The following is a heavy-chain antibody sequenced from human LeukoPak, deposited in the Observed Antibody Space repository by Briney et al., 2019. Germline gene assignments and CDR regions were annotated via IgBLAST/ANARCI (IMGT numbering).Heavy chain of an antibody. D-gene: IGHD3-22*01. J-gene: IGHJ1*01. CDR2: IYYSGST. Sequence: PSETLSLTCTVSGRSISSYYWSWLRQPPGKGLEWVGYIYYSGSTNYNPSLKSRVTISVDTSKNQFSLKLSSVTAADTAVYYCARDGYYDSSGYSFQHWGQGTLVTVSS. V-gene: IGHV4-59*01. CDR3: ARDGYYDSSGYSFQH. CDR1: GRSISSYY.